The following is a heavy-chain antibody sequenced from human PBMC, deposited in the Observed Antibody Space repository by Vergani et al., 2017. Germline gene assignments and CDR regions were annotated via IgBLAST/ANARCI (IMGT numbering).Heavy chain of an antibody. Sequence: EVQLLESGGGLVQPGGSLRLSCAVSGFTFNNYVMSWVRQAPGKGLEWVSSSSGSGGRTYYADSVKGRFTISRDNSKNTLNLKMNSLRAEDTAVYYCAKGGDWSSGSCYPYNWFDPWGQGTLVTVSS. D-gene: IGHD2-15*01. J-gene: IGHJ5*02. CDR3: AKGGDWSSGSCYPYNWFDP. V-gene: IGHV3-23*01. CDR2: SSGSGGRT. CDR1: GFTFNNYV.